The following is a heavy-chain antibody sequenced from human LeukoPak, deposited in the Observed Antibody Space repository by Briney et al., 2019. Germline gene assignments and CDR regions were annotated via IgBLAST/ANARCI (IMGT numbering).Heavy chain of an antibody. CDR2: INSGGTTT. D-gene: IGHD3-22*01. CDR3: LRGDSRDF. J-gene: IGHJ4*02. V-gene: IGHV3-21*06. Sequence: GWSLRLSCAACGFAFSTYTMNWARQAPGKGLEWVASINSGGTTTHYAFSVKGRFTISRDNAQNVLYLQMNGLRGDDAAVYYCLRGDSRDFWGQGTLVNVSS. CDR1: GFAFSTYT.